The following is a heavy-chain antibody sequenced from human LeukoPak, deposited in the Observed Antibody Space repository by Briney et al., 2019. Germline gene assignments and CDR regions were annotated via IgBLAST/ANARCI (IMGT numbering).Heavy chain of an antibody. J-gene: IGHJ3*01. V-gene: IGHV4-59*08. CDR3: ARFDHVWETHGMDAFDL. CDR2: IYHSEST. CDR1: GDSTRSYY. D-gene: IGHD3-16*01. Sequence: SETLSLTCNVSGDSTRSYYWSWIRQPPGKGLEWIGNIYHSESTHYNPSLKSRVTISPDTSKNQFSLKLTSVTASDTAVYYCARFDHVWETHGMDAFDLWGQGTMVTVSS.